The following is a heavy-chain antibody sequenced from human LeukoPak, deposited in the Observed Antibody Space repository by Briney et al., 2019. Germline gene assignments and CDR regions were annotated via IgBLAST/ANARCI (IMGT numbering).Heavy chain of an antibody. CDR2: IKQDGSEK. V-gene: IGHV3-7*01. J-gene: IGHJ3*02. CDR1: GFTLSSYW. CDR3: ASEGPLIAVAGTDAFDI. D-gene: IGHD6-19*01. Sequence: PGGSLRLSCAASGFTLSSYWMTWVRQAPGKGLEWVANIKQDGSEKYYMDSVKGRFTISRDNAKNSLYLQMNSLRAEDTAVYYCASEGPLIAVAGTDAFDIWGQGTMVTVSS.